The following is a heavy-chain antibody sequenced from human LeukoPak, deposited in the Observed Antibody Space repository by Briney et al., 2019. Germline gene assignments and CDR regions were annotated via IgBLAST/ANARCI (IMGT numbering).Heavy chain of an antibody. Sequence: SVKVSCKASGGTFSSYAISWVRQAPGQGLEWMGRIIPIFGIANYAQKFQGRVTITADKSTSTAYTELSSLRSEGTAVYYCARAIVVVPAAIPYYGMDVWGQGTTVTVSS. CDR1: GGTFSSYA. CDR3: ARAIVVVPAAIPYYGMDV. CDR2: IIPIFGIA. J-gene: IGHJ6*02. V-gene: IGHV1-69*04. D-gene: IGHD2-2*01.